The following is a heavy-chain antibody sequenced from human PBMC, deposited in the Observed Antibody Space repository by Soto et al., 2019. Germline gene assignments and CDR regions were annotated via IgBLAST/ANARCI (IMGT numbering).Heavy chain of an antibody. CDR3: ARDQDFSDYGDYEVRGGNFDY. Sequence: EVQLVESGGGLVQPGGSLRLSCAASGFTFSSYSMNWVRQAPGKGLEWVSYISSSSSTIYYADSVKGRFTISRDNAKNSLYLQMNSLRAEDTAVYYCARDQDFSDYGDYEVRGGNFDYWGQGTLVTVSS. D-gene: IGHD4-17*01. CDR1: GFTFSSYS. J-gene: IGHJ4*02. CDR2: ISSSSSTI. V-gene: IGHV3-48*01.